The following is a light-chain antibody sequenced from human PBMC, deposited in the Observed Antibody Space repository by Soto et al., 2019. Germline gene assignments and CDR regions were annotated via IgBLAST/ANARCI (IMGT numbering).Light chain of an antibody. CDR2: DVS. J-gene: IGLJ2*01. CDR1: SSDIGAYNY. CDR3: SSYKGSSTLVV. V-gene: IGLV2-14*03. Sequence: QSALTQPASVSGSPGQSITISCTGTSSDIGAYNYVSWYQQYPGKAPKLMIYDVSHRPSGVSNHFSGSKSGNTASLTISGLQDEDEADYYCSSYKGSSTLVVFGGGTKVTVL.